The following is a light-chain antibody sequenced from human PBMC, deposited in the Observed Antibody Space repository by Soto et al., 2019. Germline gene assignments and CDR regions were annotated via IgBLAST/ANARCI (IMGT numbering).Light chain of an antibody. Sequence: QSVLTQPPSVSAAPGQTVTISCSGSSSNIGNNYVSWYQQLPGTAPKLLIYENSKRPSGIPDRFSGSKSGTSATLGVTGLQTGDEADYYCGTWDSSLSGVVFGGGTKLTVL. J-gene: IGLJ2*01. CDR2: ENS. CDR3: GTWDSSLSGVV. CDR1: SSNIGNNY. V-gene: IGLV1-51*02.